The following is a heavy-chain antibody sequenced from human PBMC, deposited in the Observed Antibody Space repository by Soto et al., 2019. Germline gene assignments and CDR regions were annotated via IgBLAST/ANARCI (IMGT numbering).Heavy chain of an antibody. Sequence: QITLKESGPTLVKPTQTLTLTCTFSGFSLSTSGVGVGWIRQPPGKALEWLALIYWDDDKRYSPSLKSRLSITMDTAKNPVVLTMTIMDPVYTATYYCAHRRVPGYYDTSGYWFDPWGQGTLVTVSS. D-gene: IGHD3-22*01. V-gene: IGHV2-5*02. CDR2: IYWDDDK. CDR3: AHRRVPGYYDTSGYWFDP. J-gene: IGHJ5*02. CDR1: GFSLSTSGVG.